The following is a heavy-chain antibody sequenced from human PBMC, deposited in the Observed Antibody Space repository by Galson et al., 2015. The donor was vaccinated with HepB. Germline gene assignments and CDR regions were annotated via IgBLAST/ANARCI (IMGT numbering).Heavy chain of an antibody. V-gene: IGHV3-30*04. Sequence: SLRLSCAASGFTFSSYAMHWVRQAPGKGLEWVAVISYDGSNKYYADSVKGRFTISRDNSKNTLYPQMNSLRAEDTAVYYCASGFSYSSSFDYWGQGTLVTVSS. D-gene: IGHD6-13*01. J-gene: IGHJ4*02. CDR3: ASGFSYSSSFDY. CDR1: GFTFSSYA. CDR2: ISYDGSNK.